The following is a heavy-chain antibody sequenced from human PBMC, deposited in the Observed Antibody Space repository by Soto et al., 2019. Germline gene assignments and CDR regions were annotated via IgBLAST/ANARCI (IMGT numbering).Heavy chain of an antibody. D-gene: IGHD2-2*01. CDR2: IIPIFGTA. J-gene: IGHJ5*02. CDR3: AREFPGYCSSTSCYQFDP. CDR1: GGTFSSYA. Sequence: SVKVSCKASGGTFSSYAISWVRQAPGQGLEWMGGIIPIFGTANYAQKFQGRVTITADKSTSTAYMELSSLRSEDTAVYYCAREFPGYCSSTSCYQFDPWGKGTLVTVSS. V-gene: IGHV1-69*06.